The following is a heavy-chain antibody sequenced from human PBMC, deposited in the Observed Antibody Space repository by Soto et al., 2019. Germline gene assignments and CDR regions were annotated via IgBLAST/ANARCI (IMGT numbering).Heavy chain of an antibody. J-gene: IGHJ3*02. Sequence: QSGGSLRLSCAASGFTFSTYGMHWVRQAPGKGLEWVALISSDGSSKFYADSVKGRFTISRDNSKNTLYLQMNSLRAEDTAVFYCAKVGYCSGGRCYSDDALDIWGQGTMVTVSS. V-gene: IGHV3-30*18. CDR2: ISSDGSSK. CDR3: AKVGYCSGGRCYSDDALDI. CDR1: GFTFSTYG. D-gene: IGHD2-15*01.